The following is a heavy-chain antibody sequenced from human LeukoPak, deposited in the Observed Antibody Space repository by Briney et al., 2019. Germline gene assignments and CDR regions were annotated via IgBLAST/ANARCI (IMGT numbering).Heavy chain of an antibody. V-gene: IGHV1-2*02. Sequence: ASVKVSCKASGYTFIGYYMHWVRQAPGQGLEWMGWINPNSGGTNYAQKFQGRVTMTRDTSISAAYMELSRLRSDDTAVYYCARGGYYDSSGSTVNWGQGTRVTVSS. CDR3: ARGGYYDSSGSTVN. D-gene: IGHD3-22*01. CDR1: GYTFIGYY. CDR2: INPNSGGT. J-gene: IGHJ4*02.